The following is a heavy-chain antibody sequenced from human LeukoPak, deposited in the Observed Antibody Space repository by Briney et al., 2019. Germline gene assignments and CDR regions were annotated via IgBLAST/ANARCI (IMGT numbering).Heavy chain of an antibody. CDR2: ISPSGDIK. V-gene: IGHV3-23*01. CDR3: AKDDAWLRYGE. CDR1: GFTFSNHG. J-gene: IGHJ4*02. Sequence: SGGSLRLSWATSGFTFSNHGMNWVRQAPGKGLEWVSGISPSGDIKYYADSVKGRFTISRDNSKNTVYLEVISLTDEDTAVYYCAKDDAWLRYGEWSQGTLVTVSS. D-gene: IGHD3-10*01.